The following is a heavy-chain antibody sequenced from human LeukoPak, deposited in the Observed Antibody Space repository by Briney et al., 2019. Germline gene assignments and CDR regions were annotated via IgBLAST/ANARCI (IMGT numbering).Heavy chain of an antibody. CDR1: GFTFSSYG. CDR2: ISYDGSNK. Sequence: GGSLRLSCAASGFTFSSYGMHWVRQAPGKGLEWVAVISYDGSNKYYADSVKGRFTISRDNSKNTLYLQINRLRAEDPAVYYCARSDRDCSGGSCYSVFDYWGQGTLVTVSS. CDR3: ARSDRDCSGGSCYSVFDY. J-gene: IGHJ4*02. D-gene: IGHD2-15*01. V-gene: IGHV3-30*03.